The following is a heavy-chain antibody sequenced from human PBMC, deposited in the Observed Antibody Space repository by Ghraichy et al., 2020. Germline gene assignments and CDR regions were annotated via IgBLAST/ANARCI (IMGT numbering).Heavy chain of an antibody. CDR2: IYYSGST. Sequence: TLSLTCTVSGGSISSRSYYWGWIRQPPGKGLEWIGSIYYSGSTYYNPSLESRVTISVDTSQNQFSLRLTSVTAADTAVYYCVLMAAAAIDYWGQGTLVTVSS. J-gene: IGHJ4*02. V-gene: IGHV4-39*01. CDR3: VLMAAAAIDY. CDR1: GGSISSRSYY. D-gene: IGHD6-25*01.